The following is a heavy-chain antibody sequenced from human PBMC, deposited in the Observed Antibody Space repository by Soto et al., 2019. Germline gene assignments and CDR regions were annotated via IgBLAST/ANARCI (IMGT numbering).Heavy chain of an antibody. V-gene: IGHV4-4*07. CDR3: ARYDKGVSAAMLY. CDR1: GDSVSGYY. CDR2: MYTTGIT. D-gene: IGHD2-2*01. Sequence: QVQLQESGPGLVKPSETLSLTCTVSGDSVSGYYWYWIRQPAGKGLEWIGRMYTTGITNYSPSLKSRVTMSVDTSNNQFSRKLTSVTAADTAVYYCARYDKGVSAAMLYWGQGTLVTVSS. J-gene: IGHJ4*02.